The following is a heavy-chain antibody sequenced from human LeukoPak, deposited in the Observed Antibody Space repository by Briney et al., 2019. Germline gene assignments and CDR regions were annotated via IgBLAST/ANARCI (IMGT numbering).Heavy chain of an antibody. CDR3: ARASGGELPRHFDF. CDR2: IYFTGNT. D-gene: IGHD1-26*01. CDR1: GASIRSYY. V-gene: IGHV4-59*01. Sequence: ETLSLTCTVSGASIRSYYWSWIRQPPGKGLEWIGYIYFTGNTDYNPSLQSRLSISVDTSKNQFSLKLTSVTAADTAVYYCARASGGELPRHFDFWGQGTLVTVSS. J-gene: IGHJ4*02.